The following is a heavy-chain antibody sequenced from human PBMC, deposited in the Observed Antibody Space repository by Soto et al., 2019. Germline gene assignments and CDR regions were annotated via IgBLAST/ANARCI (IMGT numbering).Heavy chain of an antibody. J-gene: IGHJ5*02. CDR3: ARAILYCSGGSCYNDNWFDP. D-gene: IGHD2-15*01. Sequence: ASVKVSCKASGYTFTSYGISWVRQAPGQGLEWMGWISAYNGNTNYAQKLQGRVTMTTDTSTSTAYMELRSLRSDDTAVYYCARAILYCSGGSCYNDNWFDPWGQGTLVTVSS. V-gene: IGHV1-18*01. CDR1: GYTFTSYG. CDR2: ISAYNGNT.